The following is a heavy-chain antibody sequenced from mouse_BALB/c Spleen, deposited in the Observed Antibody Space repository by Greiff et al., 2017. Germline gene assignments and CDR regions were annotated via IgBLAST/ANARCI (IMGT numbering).Heavy chain of an antibody. CDR3: ARYGDGYYD. V-gene: IGHV1-7*01. D-gene: IGHD2-3*01. J-gene: IGHJ3*01. Sequence: QVQLQQSGAELAKPGASVKMSCKASGYTFTSYWMHWVKQRPGQGLEWIGYINPSTGYTEYNQKFKDKATLTADKSASTAYMQLSSLTSEDSAVYYCARYGDGYYDWGQGTLVTVSA. CDR2: INPSTGYT. CDR1: GYTFTSYW.